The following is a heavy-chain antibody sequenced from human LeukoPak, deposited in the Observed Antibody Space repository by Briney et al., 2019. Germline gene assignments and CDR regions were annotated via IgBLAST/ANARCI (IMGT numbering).Heavy chain of an antibody. V-gene: IGHV3-23*01. J-gene: IGHJ3*02. Sequence: PGGSLRLSCAASGXTFNSCAMSWVRQAPGKGLQWVSTISGSGGITYYADSVKGRFTISRVNSENTLYLQMHSLRAEDTVVYYCASPSSGQSFDIWGQGTMVTVSS. CDR1: GXTFNSCA. CDR2: ISGSGGIT. D-gene: IGHD6-19*01. CDR3: ASPSSGQSFDI.